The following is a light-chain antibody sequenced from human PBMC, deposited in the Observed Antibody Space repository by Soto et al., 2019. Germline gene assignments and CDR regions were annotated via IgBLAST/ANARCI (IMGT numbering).Light chain of an antibody. J-gene: IGKJ4*01. Sequence: EIVMTQSPATLSVSPGERAPLSWWASQSVGSDLAWYQQKTGQAPRLXIYDIFTRATGVPNRISGSGSGTELTLTISRLQSEDFAVYYCQKYNSWPLTCGGGTKVDIK. V-gene: IGKV3D-15*01. CDR3: QKYNSWPLT. CDR2: DIF. CDR1: QSVGSD.